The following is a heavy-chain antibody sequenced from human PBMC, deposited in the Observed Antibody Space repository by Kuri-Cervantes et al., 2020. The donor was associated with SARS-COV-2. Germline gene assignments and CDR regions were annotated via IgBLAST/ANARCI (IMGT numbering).Heavy chain of an antibody. V-gene: IGHV4-34*01. J-gene: IGHJ4*02. D-gene: IGHD4-23*01. CDR2: INHSGST. Sequence: SETLSLTCAVYGGSFSGYYWRWIRQPPGKGLEWIGEINHSGSTNYNPSLKGRITISVDTSKNQFSPQLSSVTAAETAVYYCARVKSVVTPDIDYWGQGTLVTVSS. CDR1: GGSFSGYY. CDR3: ARVKSVVTPDIDY.